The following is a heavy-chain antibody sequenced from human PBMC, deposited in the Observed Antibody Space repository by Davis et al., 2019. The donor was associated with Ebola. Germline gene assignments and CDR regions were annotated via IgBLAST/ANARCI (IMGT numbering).Heavy chain of an antibody. CDR2: IRSKAYGGTT. CDR3: TRATTMIVVVPGAY. V-gene: IGHV3-49*04. J-gene: IGHJ4*02. CDR1: GFTFSGSA. D-gene: IGHD3-22*01. Sequence: GESLKISCAASGFTFSGSAMHWVRQASGKGLEWVGFIRSKAYGGTTEYAASVKGRFTISRDDSKSIAYLQMNSLKTEDTAVYYCTRATTMIVVVPGAYWGQGTLVTVSS.